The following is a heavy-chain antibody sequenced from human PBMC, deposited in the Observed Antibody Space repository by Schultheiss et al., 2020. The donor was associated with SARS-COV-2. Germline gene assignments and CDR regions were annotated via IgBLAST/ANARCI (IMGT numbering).Heavy chain of an antibody. Sequence: GGSLRLSCAASGFTFSSYGMHWVRQAPGKGLEWLANISYDASDKDYADSVKGRFTISRDNSKNTLYLQMSSLRAEDTAVYYCVKDSTSRAQYYYYYGMDVWGQGTTVTVSS. CDR3: VKDSTSRAQYYYYYGMDV. J-gene: IGHJ6*02. CDR2: ISYDASDK. CDR1: GFTFSSYG. V-gene: IGHV3-30*15.